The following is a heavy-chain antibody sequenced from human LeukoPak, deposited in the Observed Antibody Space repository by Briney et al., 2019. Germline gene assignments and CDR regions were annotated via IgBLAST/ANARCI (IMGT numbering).Heavy chain of an antibody. J-gene: IGHJ6*02. CDR2: ISYDGSNK. CDR3: AKEGEVVPAAIDNYYYYYGMDV. V-gene: IGHV3-30*18. CDR1: GFTFSSYG. Sequence: AGRSLRLSCAASGFTFSSYGMHWVRQAPGKGLEWVAVISYDGSNKYYADSVRGRSTISRDNSKNTLYLQMNSLRAEDTAVYYCAKEGEVVPAAIDNYYYYYGMDVWGQGTTVTVSS. D-gene: IGHD2-2*01.